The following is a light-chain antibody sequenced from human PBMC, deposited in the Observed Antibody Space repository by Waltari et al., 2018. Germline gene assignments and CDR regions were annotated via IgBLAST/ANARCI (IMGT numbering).Light chain of an antibody. V-gene: IGKV1-39*01. CDR2: SSS. Sequence: DIQVTQSPVPLSASVGDRVTISCRTSQTIDSYLNWYQVKPGKVHKLLISSSSILQTGVPSRFSGGGSGTHFILNISSLQPEDFSSYFCQQTYGIVWAFGQGTTVEVK. J-gene: IGKJ1*01. CDR3: QQTYGIVWA. CDR1: QTIDSY.